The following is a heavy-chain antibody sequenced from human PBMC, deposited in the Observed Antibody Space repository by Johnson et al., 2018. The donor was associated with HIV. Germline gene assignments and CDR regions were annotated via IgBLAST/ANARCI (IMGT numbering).Heavy chain of an antibody. V-gene: IGHV3-15*01. CDR2: IKSKTDGGTT. D-gene: IGHD3-3*01. Sequence: VQLVESGGGLVKPGGSLRLSCAASGITFSNAWMSWVRQAPGKGLEWVGRIKSKTDGGTTDYAAPVKGRFTISRDNSKNTLYLQMNSLRAEDTAVYYCARDPSLYYDFWSGGFAFDILGQGTMVTVSS. CDR1: GITFSNAW. J-gene: IGHJ3*02. CDR3: ARDPSLYYDFWSGGFAFDI.